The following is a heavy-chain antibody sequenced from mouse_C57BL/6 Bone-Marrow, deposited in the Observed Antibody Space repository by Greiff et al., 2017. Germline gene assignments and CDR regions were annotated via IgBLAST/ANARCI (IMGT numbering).Heavy chain of an antibody. CDR2: IYPGDGDT. D-gene: IGHD4-1*01. CDR1: GYAFSSSW. CDR3: ATYWAGFAY. V-gene: IGHV1-82*01. J-gene: IGHJ3*01. Sequence: VQLQQSGPELVKPGASVKISCKASGYAFSSSWMNWVKQRPGKGLEWIGRIYPGDGDTNYNGKFKGKATLTADKSSSTAYMQLRSLTSEDSAVYFCATYWAGFAYWGQGTLVTVSA.